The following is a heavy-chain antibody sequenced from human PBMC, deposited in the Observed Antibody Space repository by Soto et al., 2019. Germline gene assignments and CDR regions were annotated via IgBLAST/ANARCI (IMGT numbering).Heavy chain of an antibody. Sequence: QVQLVQSGAEVKKPGSSVKVSCKASGGTFSSYTISWVRQAPGQGLEWMGRIIPILGIANYAQKFQGRVTITADKSTSTAYMELSSLRSEDTAVYYCARDPRYYYDSSGYYGVFDWGQGTLVTVSS. V-gene: IGHV1-69*08. J-gene: IGHJ4*02. CDR1: GGTFSSYT. CDR3: ARDPRYYYDSSGYYGVFD. CDR2: IIPILGIA. D-gene: IGHD3-22*01.